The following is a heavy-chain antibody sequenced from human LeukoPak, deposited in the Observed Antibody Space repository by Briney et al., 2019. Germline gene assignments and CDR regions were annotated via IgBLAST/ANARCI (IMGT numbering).Heavy chain of an antibody. D-gene: IGHD6-6*01. Sequence: GGSLRLSCAASGFTFSSYWMHWDRQAPGKGLVWVSRINSDGSSTSYADSVKGRFTISRDNAKNTLYLQMNSLRAEDTAVYYCASGGSSSPQYYFDYWGQGTLVTVSS. V-gene: IGHV3-74*01. J-gene: IGHJ4*02. CDR1: GFTFSSYW. CDR3: ASGGSSSPQYYFDY. CDR2: INSDGSST.